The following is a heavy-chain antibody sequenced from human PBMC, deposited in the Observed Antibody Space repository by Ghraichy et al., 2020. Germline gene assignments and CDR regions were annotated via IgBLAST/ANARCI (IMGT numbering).Heavy chain of an antibody. D-gene: IGHD6-13*01. J-gene: IGHJ6*02. Sequence: GESLNISCAASGFTFSSYVMSWVRQAPRKGLEWVSGISRSGGDTYYADSVKGRFTISRDNSKNTLYLQMNSLRAEDTAVYYCAKGIAAGTTTISYYYNGMDVWGQGTTVTVSS. CDR2: ISRSGGDT. V-gene: IGHV3-23*01. CDR1: GFTFSSYV. CDR3: AKGIAAGTTTISYYYNGMDV.